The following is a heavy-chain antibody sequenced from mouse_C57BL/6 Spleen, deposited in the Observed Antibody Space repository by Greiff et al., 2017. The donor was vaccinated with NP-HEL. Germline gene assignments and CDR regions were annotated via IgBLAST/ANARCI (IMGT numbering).Heavy chain of an antibody. CDR2: IYPGSGNT. CDR3: ARRYFDY. J-gene: IGHJ2*01. CDR1: GYTFTDYC. V-gene: IGHV1-76*01. Sequence: QVQLQQSGAELVRPGASVKLSCKASGYTFTDYCINWVKQRPGQGLEWIARIYPGSGNTYYNEKFKGKATLTAEKSSSTAYMQLSSLTSEDSAVYFCARRYFDYWGQGTTLTVSS.